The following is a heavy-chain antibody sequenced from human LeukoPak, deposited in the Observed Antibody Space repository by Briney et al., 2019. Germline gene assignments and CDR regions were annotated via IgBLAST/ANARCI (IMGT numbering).Heavy chain of an antibody. D-gene: IGHD3-10*01. Sequence: GGTLSFSCAAYGFTFSSYEMNWVRQAPGKGLKGVSYISSSGSTIYYTDPVKGRFTISTDNATNSLYLQMNSQRAEATAVYYCARWGGSEFDYWGQGTLVTVSS. CDR1: GFTFSSYE. CDR2: ISSSGSTI. CDR3: ARWGGSEFDY. V-gene: IGHV3-48*03. J-gene: IGHJ4*02.